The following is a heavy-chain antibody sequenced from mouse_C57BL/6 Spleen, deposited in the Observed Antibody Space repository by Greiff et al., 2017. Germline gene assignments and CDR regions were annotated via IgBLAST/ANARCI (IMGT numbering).Heavy chain of an antibody. V-gene: IGHV1-63*01. CDR3: ARGAAQAGFAY. CDR1: GYTFTNYW. Sequence: VKLMESGAELVRPGTSVKMSCKASGYTFTNYWIGWAKQRPGHGLEWIGDIYPGGGYTNYNEKFKGKATLTADKSSSTAYMQFSSLTSEDSAIYYCARGAAQAGFAYWGQGNLVTVSA. D-gene: IGHD3-2*02. J-gene: IGHJ3*01. CDR2: IYPGGGYT.